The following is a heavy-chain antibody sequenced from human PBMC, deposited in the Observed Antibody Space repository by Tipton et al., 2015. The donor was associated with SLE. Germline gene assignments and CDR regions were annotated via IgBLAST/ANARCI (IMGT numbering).Heavy chain of an antibody. CDR2: ISGSGGST. J-gene: IGHJ4*02. V-gene: IGHV3-23*01. D-gene: IGHD6-19*01. CDR3: AKDRQWLVSSNYFDY. CDR1: GFTFSSYA. Sequence: SLRLSCAASGFTFSSYAMSWVRQAPGKGLEWVLAISGSGGSTYYADSVKGRFTISRDNSKNTLYLQMNSLRAEDTAVYYCAKDRQWLVSSNYFDYWGQGTLVTVSS.